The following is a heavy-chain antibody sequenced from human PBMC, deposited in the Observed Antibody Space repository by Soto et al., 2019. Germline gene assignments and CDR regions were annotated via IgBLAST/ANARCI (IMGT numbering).Heavy chain of an antibody. Sequence: SETLSLTCTVSGGSVTSDEDYWTWIRQSPGKGLEWIGYISNSGSTGYNPSLKTRLSMSVDRSKNQFTLRLTSVTAADPAVYFCATESGSTYGYFDHWGQGTQVTVSS. J-gene: IGHJ4*02. CDR1: GGSVTSDEDY. CDR2: ISNSGST. D-gene: IGHD5-18*01. CDR3: ATESGSTYGYFDH. V-gene: IGHV4-30-4*01.